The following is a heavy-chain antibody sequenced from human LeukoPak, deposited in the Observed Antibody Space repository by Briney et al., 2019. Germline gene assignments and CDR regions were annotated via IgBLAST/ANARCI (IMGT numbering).Heavy chain of an antibody. Sequence: PGGSLRLSCAASGFTFSSYAMSWVRQAPGKGLEWVAVIYSDGATFHLDSVKGRFTVSRDSSKNTLYFQMNNLRADDTAVYYCARDSNGPAFWGQGTLVTVSS. CDR1: GFTFSSYA. D-gene: IGHD3-22*01. CDR3: ARDSNGPAF. V-gene: IGHV3-23*03. J-gene: IGHJ4*02. CDR2: IYSDGAT.